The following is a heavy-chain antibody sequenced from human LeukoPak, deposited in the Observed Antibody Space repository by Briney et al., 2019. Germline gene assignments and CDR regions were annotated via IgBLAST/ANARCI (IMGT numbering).Heavy chain of an antibody. V-gene: IGHV4-59*01. J-gene: IGHJ3*02. D-gene: IGHD3-9*01. Sequence: SETLSLTCTVSGGSISSYYWSWIRQPPGKGLEWIGYIYYSGSTNYNPSLKSRVTISVDTSKNQFSLKLSSVTAADTAVYYCARARPNYDILTGYYMDAFDTWGQGTMVTVSS. CDR3: ARARPNYDILTGYYMDAFDT. CDR2: IYYSGST. CDR1: GGSISSYY.